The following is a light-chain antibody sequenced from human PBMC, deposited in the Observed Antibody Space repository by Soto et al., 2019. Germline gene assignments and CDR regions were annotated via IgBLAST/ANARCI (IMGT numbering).Light chain of an antibody. CDR3: QQRSLLFT. CDR1: QSVGSS. Sequence: EIVLTQSPATLSLSPGERATLSCRTSQSVGSSLAWYRQKPGQPPRLLIYDSSNRATGIPGRFSGSGSGTDFTLTISSLEPADFAVYYCQQRSLLFTFGGGTKV. CDR2: DSS. J-gene: IGKJ4*01. V-gene: IGKV3-11*01.